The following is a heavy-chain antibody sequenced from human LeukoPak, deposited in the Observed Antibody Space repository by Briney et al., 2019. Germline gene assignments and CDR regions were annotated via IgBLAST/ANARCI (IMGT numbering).Heavy chain of an antibody. CDR3: AIRSPITMVRGGIFDY. J-gene: IGHJ4*02. Sequence: SETLSLTCTVSGGSISSSSYYWGWIRQPPGKGLEWIGSIYYSGSTYYNPSLKSRVTISVDTSKNQFSLKLSSVTAADTAVYYCAIRSPITMVRGGIFDYWGQGTLVTVSS. D-gene: IGHD3-10*01. CDR2: IYYSGST. V-gene: IGHV4-39*07. CDR1: GGSISSSSYY.